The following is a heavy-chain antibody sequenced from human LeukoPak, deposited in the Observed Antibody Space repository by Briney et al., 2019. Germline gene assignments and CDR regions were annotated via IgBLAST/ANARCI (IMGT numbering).Heavy chain of an antibody. CDR2: IYNSGST. CDR1: GVSTSSYH. CDR3: ARKDGDG. Sequence: SSETLSLTCTVSGVSTSSYHWTWIRQPPGEGLEWIGHIYNSGSTNYNPSLRGRVTISLDTSKNQVSLKLSSVTAADTAMCYCARKDGDGWGQGTLVTVSS. J-gene: IGHJ4*02. D-gene: IGHD5-24*01. V-gene: IGHV4-59*01.